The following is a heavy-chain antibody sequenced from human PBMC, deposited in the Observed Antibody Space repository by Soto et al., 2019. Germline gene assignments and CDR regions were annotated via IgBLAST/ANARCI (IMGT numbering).Heavy chain of an antibody. CDR2: MNPKSGNT. V-gene: IGHV1-8*01. J-gene: IGHJ4*02. D-gene: IGHD3-10*01. CDR3: VRAPLDYYSADYFDT. Sequence: ASVKFSCKASGYLFTENDINWVRQATGQGPEWMGWMNPKSGNTGYAQKFQGRVSMTRDNSKTTAYMELSSLGSEDTAVYYCVRAPLDYYSADYFDTWGQGTQVTVS. CDR1: GYLFTEND.